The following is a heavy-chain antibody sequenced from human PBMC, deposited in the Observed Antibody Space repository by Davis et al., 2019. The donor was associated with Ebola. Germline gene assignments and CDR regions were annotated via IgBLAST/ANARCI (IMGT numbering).Heavy chain of an antibody. CDR3: AREGYYYGSGSYQYYFDY. V-gene: IGHV3-7*01. CDR1: GLSFSNYW. Sequence: GESLKISCAASGLSFSNYWMTWVRLAPGKGPEWVANIKQDGSEMYYVDSVKGRFTISRDNAKNSLYLQMNSLRAEDTAVYYCAREGYYYGSGSYQYYFDYWGQGTLVTVSS. CDR2: IKQDGSEM. D-gene: IGHD3-10*01. J-gene: IGHJ4*02.